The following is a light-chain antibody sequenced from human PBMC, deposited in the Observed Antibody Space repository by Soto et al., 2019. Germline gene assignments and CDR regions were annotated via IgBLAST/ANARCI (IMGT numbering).Light chain of an antibody. CDR3: GSYSSGSTLCV. CDR2: DVS. CDR1: SSDVGGSNY. Sequence: QSALTQPASVSGSPGQSITISCTGTSSDVGGSNYVSWYQQHPGKAPKLMIYDVSNRPSGVSNRFSGSKSGNTASLTISGLQAEDEADYYCGSYSSGSTLCVFGTGTKVTVL. J-gene: IGLJ1*01. V-gene: IGLV2-14*03.